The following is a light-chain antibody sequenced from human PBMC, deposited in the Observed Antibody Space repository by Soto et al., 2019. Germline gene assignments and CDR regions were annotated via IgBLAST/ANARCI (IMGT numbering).Light chain of an antibody. CDR3: QQYSSLPRT. V-gene: IGKV3-20*01. CDR1: QSVSGSF. J-gene: IGKJ1*01. CDR2: GAS. Sequence: EIVLTQSPGTLSLSPGERATLSCRASQSVSGSFLAWYQQKPGQAPTLLIYGASNRATGIPDRFSGSGSGTDFTLTISRLEPEDFAVYYCQQYSSLPRTFGQGTKV.